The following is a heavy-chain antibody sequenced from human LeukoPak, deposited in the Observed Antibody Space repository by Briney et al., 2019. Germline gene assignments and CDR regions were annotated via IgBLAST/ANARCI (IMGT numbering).Heavy chain of an antibody. D-gene: IGHD2-2*01. J-gene: IGHJ5*02. Sequence: SETLSLTCAVYGGSFSGYYWSWIRQPPRKRLEWIGGINHSGSTNYNPSLKSRVTISVDTSKNQFSLKLRSVTASDTAVYYCARQYCSSTSCWFDPWGQGTLVTVSS. CDR1: GGSFSGYY. CDR3: ARQYCSSTSCWFDP. V-gene: IGHV4-34*01. CDR2: INHSGST.